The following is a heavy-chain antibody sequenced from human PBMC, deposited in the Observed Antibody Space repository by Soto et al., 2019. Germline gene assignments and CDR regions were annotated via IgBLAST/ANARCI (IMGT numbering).Heavy chain of an antibody. D-gene: IGHD3-22*01. J-gene: IGHJ4*02. Sequence: EVQLVESGGGLVKPGRSLRLSCTASGFTFGDYAMSWFRQAPGKGLEWVGFIRTKAYGGTTEYAASVKGRFTISSDGSKSIAYLQMNSLKTEDTAVYYCSITEYYYDSSVQPDYWGQGTLVTVSS. CDR3: SITEYYYDSSVQPDY. CDR1: GFTFGDYA. V-gene: IGHV3-49*05. CDR2: IRTKAYGGTT.